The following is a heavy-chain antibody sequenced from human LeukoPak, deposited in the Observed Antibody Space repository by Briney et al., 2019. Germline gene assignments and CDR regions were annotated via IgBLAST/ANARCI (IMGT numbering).Heavy chain of an antibody. CDR3: ARGGITMVRGVISDAFDI. Sequence: AASVKVSCKASGSTFTSYGISWVRQAPGQGLEWMGWISPYNGNTNYAQKLQGRVTMTTDTSTSTAYMELRSLRSDDTAVYYCARGGITMVRGVISDAFDIWGQGTMVTVSS. CDR2: ISPYNGNT. D-gene: IGHD3-10*01. V-gene: IGHV1-18*01. CDR1: GSTFTSYG. J-gene: IGHJ3*02.